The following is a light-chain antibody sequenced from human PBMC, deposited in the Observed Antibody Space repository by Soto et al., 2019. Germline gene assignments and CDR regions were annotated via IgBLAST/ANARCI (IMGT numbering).Light chain of an antibody. CDR2: DAS. CDR1: QGIGSK. J-gene: IGKJ3*01. CDR3: QRFNSFPHT. V-gene: IGKV1-9*01. Sequence: IQVTQSPSSLSASVGDRVTITCRASQGIGSKLVWYQQKPGKAPKLLIYDASTLQSGVPSRFSGSGSGTDFTLTINSLQPEDFATYYCQRFNSFPHTFGPGTKVDI.